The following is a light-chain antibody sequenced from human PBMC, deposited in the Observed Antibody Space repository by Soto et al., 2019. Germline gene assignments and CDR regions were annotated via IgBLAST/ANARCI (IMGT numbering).Light chain of an antibody. CDR3: QQYDQWPRT. J-gene: IGKJ1*01. CDR2: GAS. Sequence: ETLMTQSPATLSVSPGERATLSCRASQSVNNNLAWYQQKLGQAPRVLIYGASTRATGIPARFSGSESGTEFTLTISGLQSEDLAVYYCQQYDQWPRTFGQGTKVDIK. CDR1: QSVNNN. V-gene: IGKV3-15*01.